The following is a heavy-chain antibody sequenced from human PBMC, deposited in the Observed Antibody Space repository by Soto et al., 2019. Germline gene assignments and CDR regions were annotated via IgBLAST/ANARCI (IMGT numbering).Heavy chain of an antibody. J-gene: IGHJ4*02. Sequence: QVHLQESGPGLVKPSGTLSLTCAVSGASVISTNWCSWVRQPPGKGLDWIGEIFHSGSTNYNPSLNRRVTISLDKSKIQFSLNLPSVTDADTAIYYCARDMCYYDSNYYYFRGPFDYWGQGTLVTVSS. CDR1: GASVISTNW. CDR2: IFHSGST. CDR3: ARDMCYYDSNYYYFRGPFDY. V-gene: IGHV4-4*02. D-gene: IGHD3-22*01.